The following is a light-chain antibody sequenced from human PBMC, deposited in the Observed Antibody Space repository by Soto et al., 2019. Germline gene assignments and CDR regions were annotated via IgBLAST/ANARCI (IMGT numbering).Light chain of an antibody. Sequence: DIQMTQSPSSLSASVGDRVTITCRASQSISNYLNWYQQKPGKAPKLLMYAASSLQSGVPSRFSGSGSGTDFTFTISSLQPEDFATYYCLQSYSTPRTFGEGTKVEIK. V-gene: IGKV1-39*01. CDR1: QSISNY. J-gene: IGKJ1*01. CDR3: LQSYSTPRT. CDR2: AAS.